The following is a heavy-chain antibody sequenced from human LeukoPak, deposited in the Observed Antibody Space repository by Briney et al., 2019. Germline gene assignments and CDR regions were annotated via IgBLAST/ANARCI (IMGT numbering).Heavy chain of an antibody. J-gene: IGHJ2*01. Sequence: ASVKVSCKASGYTFTGYYMHWVRQAPGQGLEWMGWINPNSGGTNYAQKFQGRVTMIRDTSISTAYMELGRLTSDDTAVYYCARGEPLSWGLGMGYFDLWGRGTLLTVSS. CDR1: GYTFTGYY. D-gene: IGHD7-27*01. V-gene: IGHV1-2*02. CDR3: ARGEPLSWGLGMGYFDL. CDR2: INPNSGGT.